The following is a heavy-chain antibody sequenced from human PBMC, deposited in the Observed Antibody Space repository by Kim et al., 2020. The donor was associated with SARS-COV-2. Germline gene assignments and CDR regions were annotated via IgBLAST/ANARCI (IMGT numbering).Heavy chain of an antibody. J-gene: IGHJ4*02. CDR2: IIPIFGTA. V-gene: IGHV1-69*13. Sequence: SVKVSCKASGGTFSSYAISWVRQAPGQGLEWMGGIIPIFGTANYAQKFQGRVTITADESTSTAYMELSSLRSEDTAVYYCASGSGPYYYGSGSYYREATFDYWGQGTLVTVSS. CDR3: ASGSGPYYYGSGSYYREATFDY. CDR1: GGTFSSYA. D-gene: IGHD3-10*01.